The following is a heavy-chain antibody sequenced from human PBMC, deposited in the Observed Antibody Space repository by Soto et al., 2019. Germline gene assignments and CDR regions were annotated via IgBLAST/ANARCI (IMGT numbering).Heavy chain of an antibody. J-gene: IGHJ4*02. V-gene: IGHV3-30-3*01. CDR1: GFSFSDHA. CDR2: VAHDGITK. CDR3: ARDDRITGIVADIDY. Sequence: PGGSLRLSCAASGFSFSDHAMHWVRRAPGKGLEWVALVAHDGITKYYAGSVKGRFTVSSDKSTNTLFLQMDSLDTEDTGVYYCARDDRITGIVADIDYWGQGTQVTVSS. D-gene: IGHD1-20*01.